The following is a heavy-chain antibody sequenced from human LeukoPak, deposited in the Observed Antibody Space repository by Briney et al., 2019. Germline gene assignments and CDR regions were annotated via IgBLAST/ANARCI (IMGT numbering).Heavy chain of an antibody. Sequence: ASVKVSCKASGYTFTSYGISWVRQAPGQGLEWMGWISAYNGNTNYAQKLQGRVTMTTDTSTSTAYMELRSLRSDDTAVYYCARDRSNDSSGYYVPFDYRGQGTLVTVSS. CDR3: ARDRSNDSSGYYVPFDY. J-gene: IGHJ4*02. D-gene: IGHD3-22*01. CDR2: ISAYNGNT. CDR1: GYTFTSYG. V-gene: IGHV1-18*01.